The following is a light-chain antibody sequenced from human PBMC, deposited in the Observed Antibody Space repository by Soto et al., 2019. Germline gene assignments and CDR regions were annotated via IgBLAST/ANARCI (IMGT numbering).Light chain of an antibody. CDR1: SSDVGGYNY. CDR3: SSYASSSTVV. CDR2: DVI. V-gene: IGLV2-14*01. Sequence: QSVLTQPASVSGSPGQSITISCTGTSSDVGGYNYVSWYQQHPGKAPKLMIYDVIHRPSGVSNRFSDSKSRNTASLTISGLQAEDEADYYCSSYASSSTVVFGGGTKLTVL. J-gene: IGLJ2*01.